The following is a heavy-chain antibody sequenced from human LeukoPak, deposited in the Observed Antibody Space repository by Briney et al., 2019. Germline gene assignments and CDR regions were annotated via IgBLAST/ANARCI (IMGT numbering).Heavy chain of an antibody. CDR1: GFTFSSYS. CDR3: AGVVPAADYYYYYMDV. CDR2: ISSSSYI. J-gene: IGHJ6*03. V-gene: IGHV3-21*01. Sequence: GGSLRLSCAASGFTFSSYSMNWVRQAPGRGLEWVSSISSSSYIYYADSVGGRFTISRDNAKNSLYLQMNSLRAEDTAVYYCAGVVPAADYYYYYMDVWGKGTTVTVSS. D-gene: IGHD2-2*01.